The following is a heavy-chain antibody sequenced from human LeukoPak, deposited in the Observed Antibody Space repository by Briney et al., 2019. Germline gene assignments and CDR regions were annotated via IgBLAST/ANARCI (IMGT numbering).Heavy chain of an antibody. D-gene: IGHD5-24*01. Sequence: GGSLRLSCAASGFTFSSYWMHWVRQAPGKGLVWVSRIKSDGKTNYADSVKGRFTISRDNAKNSLYLQMNSPRAEDTAVYYCAGRGGRVPDGYNSFFDYWGQGTLVTVSS. CDR1: GFTFSSYW. CDR3: AGRGGRVPDGYNSFFDY. J-gene: IGHJ4*02. V-gene: IGHV3-74*01. CDR2: IKSDGKT.